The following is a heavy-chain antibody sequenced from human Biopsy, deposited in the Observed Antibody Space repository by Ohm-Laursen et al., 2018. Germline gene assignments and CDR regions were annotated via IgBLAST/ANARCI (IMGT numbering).Heavy chain of an antibody. Sequence: SETLSLTCVVSGGSFSGYFCSWIRQPPGKGLEWIGEINHRGNTKYSPSLRSRVSTSVDTSKNQFFLKVRSVTAADTAVYYCVRGVDYYDPYHYYALDVWGQGTTVTVSS. J-gene: IGHJ6*02. CDR2: INHRGNT. CDR1: GGSFSGYF. D-gene: IGHD3-22*01. V-gene: IGHV4-34*01. CDR3: VRGVDYYDPYHYYALDV.